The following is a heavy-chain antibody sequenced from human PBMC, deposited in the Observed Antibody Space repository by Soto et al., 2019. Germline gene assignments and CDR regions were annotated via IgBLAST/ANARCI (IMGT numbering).Heavy chain of an antibody. D-gene: IGHD5-12*01. CDR1: GGSISSYY. Sequence: PSETLSLTCTVSGGSISSYYWSWIRQPPGKGLEWIGYIYYSGSTNYNPSLKSRVTISVDTSKNQFSLKLSSVTAADTAVYYCAREPRRGGYDYWGQGTLVTVSS. CDR2: IYYSGST. J-gene: IGHJ4*02. CDR3: AREPRRGGYDY. V-gene: IGHV4-59*01.